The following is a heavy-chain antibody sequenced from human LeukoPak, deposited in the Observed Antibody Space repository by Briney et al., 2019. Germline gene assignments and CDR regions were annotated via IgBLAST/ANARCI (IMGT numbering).Heavy chain of an antibody. CDR3: ARHWGNWFDP. V-gene: IGHV4-59*08. CDR1: GGSINSYY. Sequence: ASETLSLTCTVSGGSINSYYWSWIRQPPGKGLEWIGYICYSGSTNYNPSLKSRVTISVDTSKNQFSLKLSSVTAADTAVYYCARHWGNWFDPWGQGTLVTVSS. J-gene: IGHJ5*02. D-gene: IGHD3-16*01. CDR2: ICYSGST.